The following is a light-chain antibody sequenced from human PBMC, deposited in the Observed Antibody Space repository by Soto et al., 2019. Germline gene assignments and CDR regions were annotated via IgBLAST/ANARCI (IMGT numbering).Light chain of an antibody. CDR3: QQYNNWQWT. V-gene: IGKV3-15*01. J-gene: IGKJ1*01. CDR2: GAS. Sequence: EIVMTQSPATLSVSPGERATLSCSASQSVSSNLAWYQQKPGQAPRLLIYGASTRATGIPARFSGSGSGTEFTLTISSLQSEDFAVYYCQQYNNWQWTFGQGTKVDIK. CDR1: QSVSSN.